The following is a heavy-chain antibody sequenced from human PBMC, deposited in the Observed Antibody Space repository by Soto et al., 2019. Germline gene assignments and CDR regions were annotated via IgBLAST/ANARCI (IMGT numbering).Heavy chain of an antibody. V-gene: IGHV1-18*01. CDR2: ISAYNGNT. CDR3: XXXGXPIDY. CDR1: GYTFTNFG. J-gene: IGHJ4*02. Sequence: QVQLVQSGAEVKKPGASVKVSCKACGYTFTNFGISWVRQAPGQGLEWMGWISAYNGNTNYAQNFQGRVTMTTDTSTSTAYMELRSLRSDDTAVXXCXXXGXPIDYWGQGTLVTVSS.